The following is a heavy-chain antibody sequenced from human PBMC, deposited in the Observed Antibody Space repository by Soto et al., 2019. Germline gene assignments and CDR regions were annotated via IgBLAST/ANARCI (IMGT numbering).Heavy chain of an antibody. J-gene: IGHJ4*02. V-gene: IGHV1-3*01. Sequence: QVQLVQSGAEVKKPGASVKVSCKASGYTFTSYAMHWVRQAPGQRLEWMGWINAGNGNTKYSQKFQGRVTITRDTSASTAYMELSSLRSEDTAVYYSARGRGYDSSGYYGRWGQGTLVTVSS. CDR3: ARGRGYDSSGYYGR. CDR2: INAGNGNT. D-gene: IGHD3-22*01. CDR1: GYTFTSYA.